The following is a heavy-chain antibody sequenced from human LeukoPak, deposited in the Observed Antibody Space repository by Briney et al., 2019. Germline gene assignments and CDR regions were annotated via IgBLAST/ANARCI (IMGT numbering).Heavy chain of an antibody. CDR1: GFTFSSYS. CDR3: ARDAAQVYDYVWGSYRYSGGDY. J-gene: IGHJ4*02. CDR2: ISSSSSYI. Sequence: KSGGSLRVSCAASGFTFSSYSMNWVRQAPGKGLEWVSSISSSSSYIYYADSVKGRFTISRDNAKNSLYLQMNSLRAEDTAVYYCARDAAQVYDYVWGSYRYSGGDYWGQGTLVTVSS. V-gene: IGHV3-21*01. D-gene: IGHD3-16*02.